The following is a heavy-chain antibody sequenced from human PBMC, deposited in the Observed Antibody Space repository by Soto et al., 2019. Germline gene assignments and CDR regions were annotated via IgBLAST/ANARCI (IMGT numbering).Heavy chain of an antibody. CDR3: ARILELLGDAFHI. Sequence: QLQLQESGPGLVKPSETLSLTCTVSGGSISSSSYYWGWIRQPPGKGLEWIGSIYYSGSTYYNPSLNSRVTLSPDTSTNQFSLKLSSVTAADTPVYYCARILELLGDAFHIWGQGTMVTVSS. CDR2: IYYSGST. CDR1: GGSISSSSYY. V-gene: IGHV4-39*01. D-gene: IGHD1-7*01. J-gene: IGHJ3*02.